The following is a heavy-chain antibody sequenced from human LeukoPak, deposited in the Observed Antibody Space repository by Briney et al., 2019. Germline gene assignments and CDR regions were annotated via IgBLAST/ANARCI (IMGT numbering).Heavy chain of an antibody. J-gene: IGHJ4*02. CDR1: GGSISSGSYY. CDR2: IYTSGGT. D-gene: IGHD3-10*01. V-gene: IGHV4-61*02. CDR3: AREHLINSLWFGEHNNNYFDY. Sequence: SETLSLTCTVSGGSISSGSYYWTWVRQPAGKGLEWIGRIYTSGGTNYNPSLKSRVTISVDTSKNQFSLKLSSVTAADTAVYYCAREHLINSLWFGEHNNNYFDYWGQGTLVTVSS.